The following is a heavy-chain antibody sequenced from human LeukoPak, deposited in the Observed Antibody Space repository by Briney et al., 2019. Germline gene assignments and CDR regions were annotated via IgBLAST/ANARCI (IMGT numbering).Heavy chain of an antibody. Sequence: SETLSLTCTVSGASISSYYWTWIRQPPGKGLEWIGYICYSGSTNYNPSLKSRVTISVDTSKNQFSLRLSSVTAADTAVYYCARGLRYGDYSYWGQGTLVTVSS. J-gene: IGHJ4*02. V-gene: IGHV4-59*12. CDR3: ARGLRYGDYSY. D-gene: IGHD4-17*01. CDR2: ICYSGST. CDR1: GASISSYY.